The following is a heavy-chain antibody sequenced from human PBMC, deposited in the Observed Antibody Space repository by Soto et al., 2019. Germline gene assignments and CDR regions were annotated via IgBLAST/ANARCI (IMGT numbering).Heavy chain of an antibody. J-gene: IGHJ4*02. V-gene: IGHV3-23*01. CDR3: AGVQIQQVENICDY. CDR2: ISGSGIST. CDR1: GFTFSNYV. D-gene: IGHD3-9*01. Sequence: EVQLLESGGGLVQPGGPLRLSCTASGFTFSNYVMSWVRQAPGRGLEWVSAISGSGISTFYADSVKGRFIISRDNSKNTLYLHLNNLKAEDTAMYFCAGVQIQQVENICDYWGQGTLVNVSS.